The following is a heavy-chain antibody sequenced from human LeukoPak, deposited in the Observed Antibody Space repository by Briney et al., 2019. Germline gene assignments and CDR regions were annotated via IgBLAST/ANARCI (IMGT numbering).Heavy chain of an antibody. Sequence: GRSLRLSCAASGFTFSNSGMNWVRQAPGKGLEWSSYISSRSSTIYYADSVRGRFTISRDNAKNSLYLQMNSLRDEDTAVYYCARVAAGHSVNYFDYWGQGTLVTVSS. J-gene: IGHJ4*02. V-gene: IGHV3-48*02. D-gene: IGHD4-23*01. CDR1: GFTFSNSG. CDR3: ARVAAGHSVNYFDY. CDR2: ISSRSSTI.